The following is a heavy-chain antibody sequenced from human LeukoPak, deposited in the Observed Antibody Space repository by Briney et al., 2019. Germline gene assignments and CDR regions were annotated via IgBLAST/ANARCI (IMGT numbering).Heavy chain of an antibody. CDR3: ARAKQRGDGSGAFDI. CDR1: GFTFSSYS. CDR2: ISSSSSCI. D-gene: IGHD3-10*01. J-gene: IGHJ3*02. Sequence: GGSLTLSCAASGFTFSSYSMNWVRQAPGKGLEWVSSISSSSSCIYYADSEKGRFTISRDNAKNSLYLQMNSLRAEDTAVYYCARAKQRGDGSGAFDIWGQGTMVTVSS. V-gene: IGHV3-21*01.